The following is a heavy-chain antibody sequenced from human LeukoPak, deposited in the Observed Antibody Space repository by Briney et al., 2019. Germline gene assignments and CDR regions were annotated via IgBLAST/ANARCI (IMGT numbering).Heavy chain of an antibody. CDR2: INTNTGNP. CDR3: ARGQRGGSRNAFDI. J-gene: IGHJ3*02. D-gene: IGHD6-25*01. V-gene: IGHV7-4-1*02. CDR1: GYTFTSYA. Sequence: GASVTVSCKASGYTFTSYAMNWVRQAPGQGLEWMGWINTNTGNPTYAQGFTGRFVFSLDTSVSTAYLQISSLKAEDTAVYYCARGQRGGSRNAFDIWGQGTMVTVSS.